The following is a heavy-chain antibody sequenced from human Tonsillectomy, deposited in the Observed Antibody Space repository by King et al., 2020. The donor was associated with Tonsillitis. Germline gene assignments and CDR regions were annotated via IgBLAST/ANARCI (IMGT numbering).Heavy chain of an antibody. Sequence: TLKESGPTLVKPTQTLTLTCTFSGFSLDTSGVGVGWIRQPPGKALEWLALIYWDDDKRYSPSLKNRLSITKDTSKNQVVLTMTNMDPVDTATYYCAHRPTRLEGRWFDPWGQGNLVTVSS. CDR1: GFSLDTSGVG. D-gene: IGHD3-16*01. V-gene: IGHV2-5*02. CDR2: IYWDDDK. J-gene: IGHJ5*02. CDR3: AHRPTRLEGRWFDP.